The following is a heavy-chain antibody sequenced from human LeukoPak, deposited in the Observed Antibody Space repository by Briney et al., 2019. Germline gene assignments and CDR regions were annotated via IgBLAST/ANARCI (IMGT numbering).Heavy chain of an antibody. CDR1: GGSISNYY. D-gene: IGHD2-21*02. V-gene: IGHV4-4*07. Sequence: NPSETLSLTCTVSGGSISNYYWSWIRQPAGKGLEWIGRISASGSTNYNPSLKSRVTMSVDTSMNLFALKLSSVTAADTAVYYCARQGVATAIDYWGQGTLVTVSS. J-gene: IGHJ4*02. CDR2: ISASGST. CDR3: ARQGVATAIDY.